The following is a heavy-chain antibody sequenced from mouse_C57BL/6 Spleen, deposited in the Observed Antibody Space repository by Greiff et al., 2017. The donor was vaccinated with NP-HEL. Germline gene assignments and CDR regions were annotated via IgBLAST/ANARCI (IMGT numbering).Heavy chain of an antibody. V-gene: IGHV1-50*01. D-gene: IGHD1-1*01. CDR2: IDPSDSYT. Sequence: QVQLQQPGAELVKPGASVKLSCKASGYTFTSYWMQWVKQRPGQGLEWIGEIDPSDSYTNYNQKFKGKATLTVDASSSTAYMQLSSLTSEDSAVYYCAPTVRAFDYWGQGTSLTVSS. CDR3: APTVRAFDY. J-gene: IGHJ2*02. CDR1: GYTFTSYW.